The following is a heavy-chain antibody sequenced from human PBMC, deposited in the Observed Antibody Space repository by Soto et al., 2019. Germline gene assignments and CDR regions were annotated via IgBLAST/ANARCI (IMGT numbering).Heavy chain of an antibody. V-gene: IGHV3-23*01. Sequence: PGGSLRVSCAASEFTFINYAMSWVRQAPWKGLEWVSAISYCGGTTYYADSVKGRFTISRDNSKNTLYLQMNSLRAEDTAVYYCAKNPGYYYDSTGYHFDYWGQGT. J-gene: IGHJ4*02. CDR1: EFTFINYA. D-gene: IGHD3-22*01. CDR3: AKNPGYYYDSTGYHFDY. CDR2: ISYCGGTT.